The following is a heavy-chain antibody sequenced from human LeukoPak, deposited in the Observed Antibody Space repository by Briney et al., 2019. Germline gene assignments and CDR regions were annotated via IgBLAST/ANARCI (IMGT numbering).Heavy chain of an antibody. CDR1: GGSFSGYY. J-gene: IGHJ4*02. D-gene: IGHD1-1*01. CDR2: INHSGST. Sequence: NTSETLSLTCAVYGGSFSGYYWSWIRQPPGKGLEWIGEINHSGSTNYNPSLKNRVTISVDTSKNHFSLKLSSVTAADMAVYYCARVAHNHKVDYWGQGTLVTVSS. V-gene: IGHV4-34*01. CDR3: ARVAHNHKVDY.